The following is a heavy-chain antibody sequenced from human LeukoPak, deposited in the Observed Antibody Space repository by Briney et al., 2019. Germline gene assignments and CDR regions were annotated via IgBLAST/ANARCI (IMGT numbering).Heavy chain of an antibody. D-gene: IGHD4-17*01. V-gene: IGHV4-39*07. CDR3: ARRNGDYYFDY. Sequence: SETLSLACTVSGGSISSSSYYWGWIRQPPGKGLEWIGSIYYSGSTYYNPSLKSRVTISVDTSKNQFSLKLSSVTAADTAVYYCARRNGDYYFDYWGQGTLVTVSS. J-gene: IGHJ4*02. CDR1: GGSISSSSYY. CDR2: IYYSGST.